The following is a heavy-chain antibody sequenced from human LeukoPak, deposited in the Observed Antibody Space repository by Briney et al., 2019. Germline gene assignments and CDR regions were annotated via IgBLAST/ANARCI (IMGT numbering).Heavy chain of an antibody. J-gene: IGHJ4*02. CDR3: AREGSPYYYDSSGPFDY. D-gene: IGHD3-22*01. CDR2: INWNGGST. V-gene: IGHV3-20*04. Sequence: GGSLRLSCAASGFTFDDYGMSWVRQAPGKGLEWVSGINWNGGSTGYADSVKGRFTISRDNAKNSLYLQMNSLRAEDTALYYCAREGSPYYYDSSGPFDYWGQGTLVTVSS. CDR1: GFTFDDYG.